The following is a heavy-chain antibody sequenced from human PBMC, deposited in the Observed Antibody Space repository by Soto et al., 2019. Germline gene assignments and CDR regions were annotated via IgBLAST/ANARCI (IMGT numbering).Heavy chain of an antibody. Sequence: ASVKVSCKASGGTFSSYAISWVRQAPGQGLEWMGGIIPIFGTANYAQKFRGRVTITADESTSTAYMELSRLRSEDTAVYYCARRGSLAKSQTSAFDIWGQGTMVTVSS. CDR1: GGTFSSYA. J-gene: IGHJ3*02. D-gene: IGHD1-1*01. CDR2: IIPIFGTA. CDR3: ARRGSLAKSQTSAFDI. V-gene: IGHV1-69*13.